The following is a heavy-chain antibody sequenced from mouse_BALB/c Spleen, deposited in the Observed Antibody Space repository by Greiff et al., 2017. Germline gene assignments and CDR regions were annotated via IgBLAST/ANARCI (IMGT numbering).Heavy chain of an antibody. J-gene: IGHJ3*01. CDR1: GFAFSSYD. D-gene: IGHD2-4*01. V-gene: IGHV5-12-1*01. CDR3: ARQYDYDVRAWFAY. CDR2: ISSGGGST. Sequence: DVKLVESGGGLVKPGGSLKLSCAASGFAFSSYDMSWVRQTPEKRLEWVAYISSGGGSTYYPDTVKGRFTISRDNAKNTLYLQMSSLKSEDTAMYYCARQYDYDVRAWFAYWGQGTLVTVSA.